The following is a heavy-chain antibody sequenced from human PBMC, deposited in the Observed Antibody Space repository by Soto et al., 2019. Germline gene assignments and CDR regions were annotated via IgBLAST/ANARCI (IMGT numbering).Heavy chain of an antibody. Sequence: PGGSLRLSCAASGFTFSSYGMHWVRQAPGKGLEWVAVIWYDGSNKYHADSVKGRFTISRDNSKNTLYLQMNSLRAEDTAVYYCARDQTGDSSVLEAPYYYYGMDVWGQGTTVTVSS. D-gene: IGHD6-25*01. CDR1: GFTFSSYG. V-gene: IGHV3-33*01. CDR2: IWYDGSNK. CDR3: ARDQTGDSSVLEAPYYYYGMDV. J-gene: IGHJ6*02.